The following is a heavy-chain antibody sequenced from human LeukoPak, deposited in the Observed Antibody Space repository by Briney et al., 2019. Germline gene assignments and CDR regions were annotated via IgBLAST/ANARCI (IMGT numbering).Heavy chain of an antibody. Sequence: SVKVSCKASGGTFSSYAISWGRQAPGQGLEWMGGIIPIFGTANYAQKFQGRVTITAAESTSTAYMELSSLRSEDTAVYYCASLMTTVTTVFDYWGQGTLVTVSS. V-gene: IGHV1-69*13. CDR2: IIPIFGTA. D-gene: IGHD4-17*01. CDR1: GGTFSSYA. J-gene: IGHJ4*02. CDR3: ASLMTTVTTVFDY.